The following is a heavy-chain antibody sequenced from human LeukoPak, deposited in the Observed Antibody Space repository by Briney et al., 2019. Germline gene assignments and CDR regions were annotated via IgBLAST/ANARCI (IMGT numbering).Heavy chain of an antibody. D-gene: IGHD6-6*01. CDR2: IWYDGSNK. J-gene: IGHJ6*02. Sequence: GGSLRLSCAASGFTFSSYGMHWVRQAPGKGLEWVAVIWYDGSNKYYADSVKGRFTISRDNSKNTLYLQMNSLRAEDTAVYYCARSIAASLYYYYGMDVWGQGTTVTVSS. CDR3: ARSIAASLYYYYGMDV. V-gene: IGHV3-33*01. CDR1: GFTFSSYG.